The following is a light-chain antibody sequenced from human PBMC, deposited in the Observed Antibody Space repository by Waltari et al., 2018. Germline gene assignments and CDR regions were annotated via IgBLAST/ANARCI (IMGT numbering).Light chain of an antibody. V-gene: IGLV1-40*01. Sequence: QSGLTQPPSVSGAPGQRVTIYCTGSSSNIGAGYDVTWYRQLPGTTPQLLIYGNNNRPSGVPDRFSGSKSGTSASLAITGLQAEDEADYYCQSSDSSLRVVFGGGTRLTVL. CDR1: SSNIGAGYD. CDR2: GNN. CDR3: QSSDSSLRVV. J-gene: IGLJ2*01.